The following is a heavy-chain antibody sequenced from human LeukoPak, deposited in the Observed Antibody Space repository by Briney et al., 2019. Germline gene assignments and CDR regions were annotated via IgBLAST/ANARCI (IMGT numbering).Heavy chain of an antibody. CDR3: ARSHPPYYYDSSGYYFDY. Sequence: GGSLRLSCAASGFTFDDYGMSWVRHAPGKGLEWVSSISSSSSYTYYADSVKGRVTISRDNAKNSLYLQMNSLRAEDPAAYYCARSHPPYYYDSSGYYFDYWGQGTLVTVSS. V-gene: IGHV3-21*01. J-gene: IGHJ4*02. CDR2: ISSSSSYT. D-gene: IGHD3-22*01. CDR1: GFTFDDYG.